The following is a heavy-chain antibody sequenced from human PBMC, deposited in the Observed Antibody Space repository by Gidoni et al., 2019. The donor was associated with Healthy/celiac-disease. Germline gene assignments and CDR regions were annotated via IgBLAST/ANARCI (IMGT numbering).Heavy chain of an antibody. CDR1: GGTFSSYA. D-gene: IGHD2-15*01. J-gene: IGHJ4*02. V-gene: IGHV1-69*01. CDR3: ARAPQSRYCSGGSCSSPPDY. Sequence: QVQLVQSGAEVKTPGSSVKVSCKASGGTFSSYAISWVRQAPGQGLEWMGGIIPIFGTANYAQKFQGRVTITADESTSTAYMELSSLRSEDTAVYYCARAPQSRYCSGGSCSSPPDYWGQGTLVTVSS. CDR2: IIPIFGTA.